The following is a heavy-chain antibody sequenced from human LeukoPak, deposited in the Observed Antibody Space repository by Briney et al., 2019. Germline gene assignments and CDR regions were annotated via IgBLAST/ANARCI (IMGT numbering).Heavy chain of an antibody. D-gene: IGHD3-3*01. CDR1: GGTFSSYA. J-gene: IGHJ6*02. Sequence: SVKVSCKASGGTFSSYAISWVRQAPGQGLEWMGGIIPIFGTANYAQKFQGRVTITADESTSTAYMELSSLRSEDTAVYYRANARYDFWSGYPRYYYYYGMDVWGQGTTVTVSS. CDR3: ANARYDFWSGYPRYYYYYGMDV. V-gene: IGHV1-69*13. CDR2: IIPIFGTA.